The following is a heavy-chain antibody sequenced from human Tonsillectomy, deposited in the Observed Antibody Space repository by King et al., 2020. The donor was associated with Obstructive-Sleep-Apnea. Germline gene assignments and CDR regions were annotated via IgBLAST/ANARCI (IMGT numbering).Heavy chain of an antibody. CDR2: ISYDGSNK. CDR1: GFTFSSFA. V-gene: IGHV3-30*04. CDR3: ARTPLGIAVAGTLDY. D-gene: IGHD6-19*01. Sequence: QLVQSGGGVVQPGRSLRLSCAASGFTFSSFAMHWVRQAPGKGLDWVAVISYDGSNKYYADSVKGRFTISRDNSKNTLYLQMNSLRAEDTAVYYCARTPLGIAVAGTLDYWGQGTLVTVSS. J-gene: IGHJ4*02.